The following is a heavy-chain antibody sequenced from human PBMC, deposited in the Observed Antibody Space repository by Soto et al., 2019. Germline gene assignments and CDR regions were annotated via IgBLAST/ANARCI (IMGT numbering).Heavy chain of an antibody. Sequence: GGSLRLSYAAIGFSLRSDWMAWVRQIPGKGLEFVANIKEDGSVKNYVDSVKGRFSISRDNDKNSLYLQMNSLRAEDTAVYYCGTDRWGGAFDMWGQGTTVTVS. J-gene: IGHJ3*02. CDR2: IKEDGSVK. CDR1: GFSLRSDW. CDR3: GTDRWGGAFDM. V-gene: IGHV3-7*01. D-gene: IGHD3-10*01.